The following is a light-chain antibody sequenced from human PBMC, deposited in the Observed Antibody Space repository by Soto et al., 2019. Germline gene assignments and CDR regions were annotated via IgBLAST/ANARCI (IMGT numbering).Light chain of an antibody. CDR3: QQYNNWPRGT. Sequence: EIVMTQSPATLSVSPWERATLSCSASQSVSSNLAWYQQKPGQAPRLLIYGASTRATGIPARFSGSGSGTEFTLTISSLQSEDFAVYYCQQYNNWPRGTFGQGTKVEIK. J-gene: IGKJ1*01. CDR1: QSVSSN. V-gene: IGKV3-15*01. CDR2: GAS.